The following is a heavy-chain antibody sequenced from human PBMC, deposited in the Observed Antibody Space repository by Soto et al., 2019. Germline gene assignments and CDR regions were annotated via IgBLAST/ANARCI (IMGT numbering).Heavy chain of an antibody. J-gene: IGHJ6*02. CDR1: GYSFTIYC. Sequence: GESVKISCKGSGYSFTIYCISWVLQMPGKGLEWMGRIDPSDSYTNYSPSFQGHVTISADKSISTAYLQWSSLKASDTAMYYCARPVGYCSGGSCYYYYGMDVWGQGTTVTVSS. CDR3: ARPVGYCSGGSCYYYYGMDV. CDR2: IDPSDSYT. D-gene: IGHD2-15*01. V-gene: IGHV5-10-1*01.